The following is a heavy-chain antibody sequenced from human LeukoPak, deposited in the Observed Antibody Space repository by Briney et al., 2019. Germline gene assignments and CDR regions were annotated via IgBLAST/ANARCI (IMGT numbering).Heavy chain of an antibody. D-gene: IGHD3-22*01. Sequence: PSETLSLTCTASGGSISSYYWSWIRQPPGKGLEWIGYIYYSGSTNYNPSLKSRVTISVDTSKNQFSLKLSSVTAADTAVYYCARGFNYYDSSGLDYWGQGTLVTVSS. CDR1: GGSISSYY. J-gene: IGHJ4*02. CDR3: ARGFNYYDSSGLDY. CDR2: IYYSGST. V-gene: IGHV4-59*01.